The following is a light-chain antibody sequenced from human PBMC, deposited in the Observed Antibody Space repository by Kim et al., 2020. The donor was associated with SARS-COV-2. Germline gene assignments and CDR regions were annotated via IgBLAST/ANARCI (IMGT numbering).Light chain of an antibody. CDR3: AAWDNSLTAVL. CDR2: DNE. Sequence: GQKGTIYGAESSSNLGRNSLCWYQHRPGAVPKLLIYDNEKRPSGIPDRFSGSKSGTSATLGITGLQTGDEATYYCAAWDNSLTAVLFGGGTQLTVL. CDR1: SSNLGRNS. J-gene: IGLJ3*02. V-gene: IGLV1-51*01.